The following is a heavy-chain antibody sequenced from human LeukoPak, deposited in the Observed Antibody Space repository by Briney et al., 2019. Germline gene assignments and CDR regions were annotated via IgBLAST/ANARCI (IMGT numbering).Heavy chain of an antibody. V-gene: IGHV3-21*01. CDR2: ITTTSI. CDR1: GFTFSSYS. CDR3: ARDRYGDYAFDY. Sequence: PGGSLRLSCAASGFTFSSYSINWVRQAPGKGLEWVSSITTTSIYYADSLNGRFTISRDNAKNPLYLQMNDLKAEDTAVYYCARDRYGDYAFDYWGQGTLVTVSS. D-gene: IGHD4-17*01. J-gene: IGHJ4*02.